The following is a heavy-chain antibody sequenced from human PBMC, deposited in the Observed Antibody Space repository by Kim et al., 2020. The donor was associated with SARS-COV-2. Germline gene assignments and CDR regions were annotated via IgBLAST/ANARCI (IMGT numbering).Heavy chain of an antibody. CDR1: GFTFSNAW. V-gene: IGHV3-15*01. CDR3: FTHYYDSSGYEPYYYGMDV. J-gene: IGHJ6*02. Sequence: GGSLRLSCAASGFTFSNAWMSWVRQAPGKGLEWVGRIKSKTDGGTTDYAAPVKGRFTISRDDSKNTLYLQMNSLKTEDTAVYYCFTHYYDSSGYEPYYYGMDVWTKGPRSPSP. CDR2: IKSKTDGGTT. D-gene: IGHD3-22*01.